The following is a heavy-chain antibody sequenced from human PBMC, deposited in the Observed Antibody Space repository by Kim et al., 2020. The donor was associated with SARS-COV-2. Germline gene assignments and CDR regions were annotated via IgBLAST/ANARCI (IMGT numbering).Heavy chain of an antibody. Sequence: GGSLRLSCAASGFTFSDYYMSWIRQAPGKGLEWVSYISGSGTTIYYADSVKGRFTISRDHAKNSLYLQMNSLRAEDTAVYYCARRAAVVVPAAIWSGYYYNMHLWGQGTTVTVSS. V-gene: IGHV3-11*01. CDR3: ARRAAVVVPAAIWSGYYYNMHL. J-gene: IGHJ6*02. CDR2: ISGSGTTI. D-gene: IGHD2-2*02. CDR1: GFTFSDYY.